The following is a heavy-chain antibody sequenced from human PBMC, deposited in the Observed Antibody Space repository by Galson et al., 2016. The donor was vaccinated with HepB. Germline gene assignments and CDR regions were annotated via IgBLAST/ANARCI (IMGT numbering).Heavy chain of an antibody. D-gene: IGHD6-6*01. V-gene: IGHV1-46*01. J-gene: IGHJ4*02. CDR1: GYTFTSYY. CDR3: ARDGGTIAARPLGPLYYFDY. CDR2: INCSGGST. Sequence: SVKVSCKASGYTFTSYYIHWVRQAPGQGLEWMGIINCSGGSTSYHQKFQGRVTMTRDTSTSMVYMELSSLRSEDTAVYYCARDGGTIAARPLGPLYYFDYWGQGTLVTVSS.